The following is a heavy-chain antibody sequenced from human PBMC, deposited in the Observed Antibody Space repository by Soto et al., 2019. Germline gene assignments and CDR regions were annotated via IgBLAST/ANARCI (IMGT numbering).Heavy chain of an antibody. J-gene: IGHJ4*02. CDR3: GRGFLCRGTRCYFQALRIIDS. D-gene: IGHD2-15*01. CDR2: IGTAGDT. V-gene: IGHV3-13*01. Sequence: GGPLRLSCAAAGFTFSDYDMHWVRQAAGKGLEWVSAIGTAGDTFYSGSVKGRFTISRENAKNSLYLQMNSLRAEDTAVYYCGRGFLCRGTRCYFQALRIIDSWGGEPRVTVSS. CDR1: GFTFSDYD.